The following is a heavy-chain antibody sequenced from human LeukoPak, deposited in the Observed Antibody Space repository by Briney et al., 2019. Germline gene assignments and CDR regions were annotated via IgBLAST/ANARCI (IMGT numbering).Heavy chain of an antibody. V-gene: IGHV4-61*01. CDR3: ARSITSSWYGDFQH. Sequence: PSETLSLTCTVSGGSVSSGSYHWSWIRQPPGKGLEWIGYIYYSGSTNYNPSLKSRVTISVDTSKNQFSLKLSSVTAADTAVYYCARSITSSWYGDFQHWGQGTLVTVSS. J-gene: IGHJ1*01. CDR2: IYYSGST. CDR1: GGSVSSGSYH. D-gene: IGHD6-13*01.